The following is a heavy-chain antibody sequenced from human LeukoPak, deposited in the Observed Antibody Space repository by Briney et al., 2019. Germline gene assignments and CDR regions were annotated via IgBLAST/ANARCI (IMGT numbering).Heavy chain of an antibody. J-gene: IGHJ5*02. CDR1: GFTFSDFG. Sequence: PGGSLRLSCAASGFTFSDFGMHSVCPAPRKGGGWVAFIRNDGSNDYYPDSVKGRFTISRDNSRTTLYLQMHSLRIEDTAVYYCVKGGSSSHNWFDPWGQGILVTVSS. CDR3: VKGGSSSHNWFDP. D-gene: IGHD6-13*01. V-gene: IGHV3-30*02. CDR2: IRNDGSND.